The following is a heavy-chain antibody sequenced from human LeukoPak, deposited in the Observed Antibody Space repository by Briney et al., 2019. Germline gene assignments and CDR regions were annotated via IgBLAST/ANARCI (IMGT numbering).Heavy chain of an antibody. CDR3: ARDLEMTTVTTGDY. J-gene: IGHJ4*02. Sequence: ASVKVSCKASGYTFTGYYMHWVRQAPGQGLEWMGWINPNSGGTNYAQKFQGRVTMTRDTSISTAYLELSRLRSDDTAVYYCARDLEMTTVTTGDYWGQGTLVTVSS. V-gene: IGHV1-2*02. D-gene: IGHD4-11*01. CDR2: INPNSGGT. CDR1: GYTFTGYY.